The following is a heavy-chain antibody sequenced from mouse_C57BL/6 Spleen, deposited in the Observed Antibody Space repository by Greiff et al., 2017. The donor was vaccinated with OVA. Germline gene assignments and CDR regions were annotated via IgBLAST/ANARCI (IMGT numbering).Heavy chain of an antibody. CDR2: INPNNGGT. Sequence: VQLQQSGPELVKPGASVKMSCKASGYTFTDYNMPWVKQSHGKSLEWIGYINPNNGGTSYNQKFKGKATLTVNKSSSTAYMELRSLTSEDSAVYYCAREGIYYYGSSRYFDVWGTGTTVTVSS. D-gene: IGHD1-1*01. V-gene: IGHV1-22*01. J-gene: IGHJ1*03. CDR1: GYTFTDYN. CDR3: AREGIYYYGSSRYFDV.